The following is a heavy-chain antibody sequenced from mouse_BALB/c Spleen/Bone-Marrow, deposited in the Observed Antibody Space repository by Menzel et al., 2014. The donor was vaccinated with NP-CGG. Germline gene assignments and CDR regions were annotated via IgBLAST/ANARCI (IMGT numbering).Heavy chain of an antibody. V-gene: IGHV5-9*02. CDR3: ARQDGYDGTWFAY. D-gene: IGHD2-2*01. CDR1: GFPFRSYD. CDR2: ITSGDSYT. Sequence: EVHLVESGGGLVKPGGSLKLSCAASGFPFRSYDMSWVRQTPEKRLEWVATITSGDSYTYYPDSGKGRFTISRDNARNTLYLQMRSLRSEATALYYWARQDGYDGTWFAYWGQGTLVTVSA. J-gene: IGHJ3*01.